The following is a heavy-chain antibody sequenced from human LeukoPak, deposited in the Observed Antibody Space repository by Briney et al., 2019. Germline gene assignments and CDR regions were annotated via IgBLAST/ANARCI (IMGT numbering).Heavy chain of an antibody. Sequence: GGSLRLSCAASGFSFSSYWMTWVRQVPGKGLEWVANINQDRSEKSYVDSVKGRFTISRDNAKNSLYLQMNSLRAEDTAVYYCARDHCSSSSCYTYYGMELWGQGTTVTVSS. D-gene: IGHD2-2*02. CDR2: INQDRSEK. CDR1: GFSFSSYW. V-gene: IGHV3-7*01. J-gene: IGHJ6*02. CDR3: ARDHCSSSSCYTYYGMEL.